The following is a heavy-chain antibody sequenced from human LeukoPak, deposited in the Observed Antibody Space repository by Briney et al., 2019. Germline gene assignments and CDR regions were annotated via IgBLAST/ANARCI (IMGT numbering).Heavy chain of an antibody. CDR2: IYTSGST. D-gene: IGHD2-2*01. CDR1: GGSISSGSYY. V-gene: IGHV4-61*02. J-gene: IGHJ5*02. Sequence: SQTLSLTCTVSGGSISSGSYYWSWIRQPAGKGLEWIGRIYTSGSTNYNPSLKSRVTISVDTSKNQFSLKLSSVTAADTAVYYCARDASSSPRGRFDPWGQGTLVTVSS. CDR3: ARDASSSPRGRFDP.